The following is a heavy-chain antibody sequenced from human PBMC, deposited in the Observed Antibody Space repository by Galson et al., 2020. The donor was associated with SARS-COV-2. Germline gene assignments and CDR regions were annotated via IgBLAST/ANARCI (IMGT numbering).Heavy chain of an antibody. J-gene: IGHJ4*02. Sequence: SETLSLTCTVSGGSISSGDYYWSWIRQPPGKGLEWIGYIYYSGSTYYNPSLKSRVTISVDTSKNQFSLKLSSVTAADTAVYYCARDTHYYDSSGYYYYFDYWGQGTLVTVSS. V-gene: IGHV4-30-4*01. CDR2: IYYSGST. CDR3: ARDTHYYDSSGYYYYFDY. D-gene: IGHD3-22*01. CDR1: GGSISSGDYY.